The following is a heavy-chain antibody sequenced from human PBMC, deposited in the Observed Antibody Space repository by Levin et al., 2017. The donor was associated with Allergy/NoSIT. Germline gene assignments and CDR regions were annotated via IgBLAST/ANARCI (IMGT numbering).Heavy chain of an antibody. J-gene: IGHJ6*02. CDR3: AREARVGGPINYYYYGMDV. D-gene: IGHD3-10*01. V-gene: IGHV3-30*04. CDR2: ISYDGSNK. Sequence: GGSLRLSCAASGFTFSSYAMHWVRQAPGKGLEWVAVISYDGSNKYYADSVKGRFTISRDNSKNTLYLQMNSLRAEDTAVYYCAREARVGGPINYYYYGMDVWGQGTTVTVSS. CDR1: GFTFSSYA.